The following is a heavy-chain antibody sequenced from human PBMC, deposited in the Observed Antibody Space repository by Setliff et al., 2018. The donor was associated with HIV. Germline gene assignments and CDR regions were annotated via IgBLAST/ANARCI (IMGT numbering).Heavy chain of an antibody. V-gene: IGHV3-74*01. CDR3: ARNPRPIAAAGFDLDY. D-gene: IGHD6-13*01. J-gene: IGHJ4*02. CDR2: INSDGRST. Sequence: GGSLRLSCAASGFTFSKYWMHWVRQAPGKGLVWLSRINSDGRSTTYADSVKGRFAISRDNAKNSIHLQMNSLRAEDTAVYYCARNPRPIAAAGFDLDYWGQGTMVTVSS. CDR1: GFTFSKYW.